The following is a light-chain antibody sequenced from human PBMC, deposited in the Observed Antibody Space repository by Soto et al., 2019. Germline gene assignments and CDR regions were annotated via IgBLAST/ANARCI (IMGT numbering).Light chain of an antibody. J-gene: IGKJ1*01. Sequence: GERATLSCRASQSLSSGYLAWYQQKPGQPPRLLIYGVSSRATGIPDRFSGSGSETDFTLTISRLEPEDFAVYYCQQYGSSPRTFGQGTKVDIK. CDR1: QSLSSGY. V-gene: IGKV3-20*01. CDR2: GVS. CDR3: QQYGSSPRT.